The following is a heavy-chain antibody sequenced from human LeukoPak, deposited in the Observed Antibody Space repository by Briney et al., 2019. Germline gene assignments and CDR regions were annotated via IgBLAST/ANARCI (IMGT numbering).Heavy chain of an antibody. J-gene: IGHJ4*02. CDR2: IIPIFGTT. Sequence: SVKVSCKASGGTFSSYAISWVRQAPGQGLEWMGGIIPIFGTTNYAQKFQGRVTITTDESTSTAYMELSSLRSEDTAVYYCARGPRITMIVVDPYYFDYWGQGTLVTVSS. V-gene: IGHV1-69*05. CDR1: GGTFSSYA. CDR3: ARGPRITMIVVDPYYFDY. D-gene: IGHD3-22*01.